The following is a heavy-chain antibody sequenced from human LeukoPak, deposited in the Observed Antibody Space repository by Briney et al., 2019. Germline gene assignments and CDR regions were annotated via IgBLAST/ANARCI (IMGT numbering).Heavy chain of an antibody. CDR1: GGSISSGSYY. CDR2: IYYSGST. Sequence: SETLSLTCTVSGGSISSGSYYWSWIRQPAGKGLEWIGSIYYSGSTYYNPSLKSRVTISVDTSKNQFSLKLSSVTAADTAVYYCASIGFTVTNWFDPWGQGTLVTVSS. D-gene: IGHD4-11*01. V-gene: IGHV4-39*07. CDR3: ASIGFTVTNWFDP. J-gene: IGHJ5*02.